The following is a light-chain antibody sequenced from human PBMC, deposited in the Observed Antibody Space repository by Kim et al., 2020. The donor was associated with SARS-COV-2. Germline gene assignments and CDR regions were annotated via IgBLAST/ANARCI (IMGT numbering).Light chain of an antibody. CDR2: DVS. CDR1: QSFGSW. V-gene: IGKV1-5*01. Sequence: DIQMTQSPSTLPASVGDRVTITCRASQSFGSWLAWYQQKPGKAPKLLIYDVSNLGSGVPSRFSGSRSGTEFTLTISSLQPDDIATYYCQQYNMFPWTFGQGTKVDIK. CDR3: QQYNMFPWT. J-gene: IGKJ1*01.